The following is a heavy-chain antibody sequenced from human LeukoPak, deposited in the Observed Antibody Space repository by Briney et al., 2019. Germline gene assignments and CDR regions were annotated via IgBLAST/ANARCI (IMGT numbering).Heavy chain of an antibody. CDR1: GGSISSYY. CDR3: ARDPGWYQPPNAKSFDY. D-gene: IGHD2-2*01. J-gene: IGHJ4*02. CDR2: IYTSGST. Sequence: PSETLSLTCTVSGGSISSYYWSWIRQPAGKGLEWIGRIYTSGSTNYNPSLKSRVTMSVDTSKNQFSLKLSSVTAADTAVYYCARDPGWYQPPNAKSFDYWGQGTLVTVSS. V-gene: IGHV4-4*07.